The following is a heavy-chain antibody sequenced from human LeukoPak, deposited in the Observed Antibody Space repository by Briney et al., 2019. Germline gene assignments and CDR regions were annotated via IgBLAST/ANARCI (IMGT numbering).Heavy chain of an antibody. J-gene: IGHJ4*02. CDR3: ARNASAGYFDY. CDR2: VYYSGST. Sequence: SETLSLTCSVSGGSMTGTSYYWAWIRQPPGKGLEWIGSVYYSGSTSYSPSLKSRVTISVDTSKNQFSLRLSSVTAADTAVYYCARNASAGYFDYWGRGTLVTVSS. CDR1: GGSMTGTSYY. V-gene: IGHV4-39*01.